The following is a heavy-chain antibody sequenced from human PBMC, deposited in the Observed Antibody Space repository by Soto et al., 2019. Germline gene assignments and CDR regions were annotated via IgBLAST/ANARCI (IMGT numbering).Heavy chain of an antibody. J-gene: IGHJ4*02. CDR3: ARNQGMYYFDY. V-gene: IGHV3-33*01. CDR2: IWYDGSKQ. CDR1: GFTFSAFD. Sequence: QVHLVESGGGVVQPGRSLRLSCEASGFTFSAFDMYWVRQAPGKGPEWVALIWYDGSKQYYADSMRGRFTISRDNSKNPLYLQIDSLSADDTAVSYCARNQGMYYFDYWGQGILVTVSS.